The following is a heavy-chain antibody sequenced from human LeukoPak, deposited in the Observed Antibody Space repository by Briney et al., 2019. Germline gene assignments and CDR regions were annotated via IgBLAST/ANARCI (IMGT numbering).Heavy chain of an antibody. CDR3: AKEGEKIWFRELYQFDY. V-gene: IGHV3-23*01. CDR1: GFTFSSYS. CDR2: ISGSGGST. D-gene: IGHD3-10*01. J-gene: IGHJ4*02. Sequence: GGSLRLSCAASGFTFSSYSMNWVRQAPGKGLEWVSAISGSGGSTYYADSVKGRFTISRDNSKNTLYLQMNSLRAEDTAVYYCAKEGEKIWFRELYQFDYWGQGTLVTVSS.